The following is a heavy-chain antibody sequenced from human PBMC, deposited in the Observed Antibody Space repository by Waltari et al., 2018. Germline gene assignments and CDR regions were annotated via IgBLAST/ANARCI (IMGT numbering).Heavy chain of an antibody. V-gene: IGHV1-69*14. CDR1: GGSFASYG. Sequence: QVQLVQSGAEVKKPGSSVTVSCKASGGSFASYGISGVGEAPGQGLEWMGGIIPTVGTTNYAQKFQGRVTINADKSTSTAYMHLTSLRSEDAAVYYCAGGYYESSGFSFYYFYHMDVWGKGTTVTVSS. CDR3: AGGYYESSGFSFYYFYHMDV. D-gene: IGHD3-22*01. CDR2: IIPTVGTT. J-gene: IGHJ6*03.